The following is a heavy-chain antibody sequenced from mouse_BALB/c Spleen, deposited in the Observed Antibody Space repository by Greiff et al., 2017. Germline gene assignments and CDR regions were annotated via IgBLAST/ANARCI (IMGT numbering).Heavy chain of an antibody. J-gene: IGHJ1*01. Sequence: EVQLQQSGPELVKPGASVKISCKASGYSFTGYYMHWVKQSHVKSLEWIGRINPYNGATSYNQNFKDKASLTVDKSSSTAYMELHSLTSEDSAVYYCANYYGSSPYWYFDVWGAGTTVTVSS. D-gene: IGHD1-1*01. V-gene: IGHV1-26*01. CDR2: INPYNGAT. CDR1: GYSFTGYY. CDR3: ANYYGSSPYWYFDV.